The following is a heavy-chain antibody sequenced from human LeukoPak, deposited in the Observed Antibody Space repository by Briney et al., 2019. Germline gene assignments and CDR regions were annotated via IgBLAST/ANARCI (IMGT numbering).Heavy chain of an antibody. CDR1: GFTFSSYA. V-gene: IGHV3-23*01. Sequence: GGSLRLSCAAYGFTFSSYAMSWVRHAPREGLEWVSAISGSGGSTYYADSVKGRFTISRDNSKNTLYLQMNSRRGEDTGVYYCAKGAGTTGWSPFDIWGQGTMVTVSS. D-gene: IGHD6-19*01. J-gene: IGHJ3*02. CDR3: AKGAGTTGWSPFDI. CDR2: ISGSGGST.